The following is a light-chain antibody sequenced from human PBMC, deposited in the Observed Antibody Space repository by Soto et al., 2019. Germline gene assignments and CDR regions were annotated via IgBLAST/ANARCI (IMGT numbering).Light chain of an antibody. V-gene: IGLV4-60*02. J-gene: IGLJ3*02. Sequence: QSVLTQSSSASASLRSSVKLTCTLSSGHSSYIIAWHQQQPGKAPRYLMKLEGSGSYNKGSGVPDRFSGSSSGADHYLTISNLQFEDEADYYCETWDSNTRVFGRGTKLTVL. CDR1: SGHSSYI. CDR3: ETWDSNTRV. CDR2: LEGSGSY.